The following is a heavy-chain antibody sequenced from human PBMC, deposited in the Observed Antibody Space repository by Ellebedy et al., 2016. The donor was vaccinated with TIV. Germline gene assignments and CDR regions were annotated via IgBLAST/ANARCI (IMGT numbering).Heavy chain of an antibody. V-gene: IGHV1-46*01. J-gene: IGHJ4*02. CDR2: INPSGGNT. Sequence: AASVKVSCKASGYTFTSYYMHWVRQAPRQGLEWMGIINPSGGNTYYTQKFQGRVTMTRDTSTSTVYMDLSSLRSEDTAVYYCASQSMDYWGQGTLVTVSS. CDR3: ASQSMDY. CDR1: GYTFTSYY.